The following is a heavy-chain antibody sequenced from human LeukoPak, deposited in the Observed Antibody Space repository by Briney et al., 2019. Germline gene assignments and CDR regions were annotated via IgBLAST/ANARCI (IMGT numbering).Heavy chain of an antibody. Sequence: WETLSLTCTVSGGSISSYYWSWIRQPAGKGLEWIGRIYTSGSTNYNPSLKSRVTMSVDTSKNQFSLKLSSVTAADTAVYYCARVSQGVVWFGELGYFDYWGQGTLVTVSS. CDR2: IYTSGST. V-gene: IGHV4-4*07. CDR1: GGSISSYY. D-gene: IGHD3-10*01. J-gene: IGHJ4*02. CDR3: ARVSQGVVWFGELGYFDY.